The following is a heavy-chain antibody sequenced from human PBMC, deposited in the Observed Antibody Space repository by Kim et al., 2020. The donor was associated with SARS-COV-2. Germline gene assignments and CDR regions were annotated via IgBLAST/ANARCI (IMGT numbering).Heavy chain of an antibody. D-gene: IGHD3-10*01. CDR1: GFTFSSYW. CDR2: INSDGSST. CDR3: ARDGSNYYGTGSSFDY. Sequence: GGSLRLSCAASGFTFSSYWMHWVRQAPGKGLVWVSRINSDGSSTSYADSVKGRFTISRDNAKNTLYLQMNSLRAEDTAVYYCARDGSNYYGTGSSFDYWGQVTLVTVSS. J-gene: IGHJ4*02. V-gene: IGHV3-74*01.